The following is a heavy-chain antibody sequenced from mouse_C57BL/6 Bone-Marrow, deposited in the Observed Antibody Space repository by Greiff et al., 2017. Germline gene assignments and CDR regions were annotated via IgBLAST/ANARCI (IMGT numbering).Heavy chain of an antibody. Sequence: VQLQQSGPVLVKPGASVKMSCKASGYTFTDYYMNWVKQSHGKSLEWIGVINPYNGGTSYNQKFKGKATLTVDKSSSTAYMELNSLTSEVSAVYYGARVWANYRNSYYFDYWGQGTTLTVSS. CDR3: ARVWANYRNSYYFDY. J-gene: IGHJ2*01. D-gene: IGHD2-5*01. CDR1: GYTFTDYY. CDR2: INPYNGGT. V-gene: IGHV1-19*01.